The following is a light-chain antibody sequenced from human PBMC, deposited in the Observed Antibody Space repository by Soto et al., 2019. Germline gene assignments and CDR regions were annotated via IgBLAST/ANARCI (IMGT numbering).Light chain of an antibody. Sequence: QSALTQSPSASGTPGQTVTISCSGSSSNIGSNYVYWYQQLPGTAPKLLIYRNNQRPSGVPDRFSGSKSGTSASLAISGLRSEDEADYYCASWDDSLSALYVFGTGTKLTVL. CDR2: RNN. CDR3: ASWDDSLSALYV. V-gene: IGLV1-47*01. CDR1: SSNIGSNY. J-gene: IGLJ1*01.